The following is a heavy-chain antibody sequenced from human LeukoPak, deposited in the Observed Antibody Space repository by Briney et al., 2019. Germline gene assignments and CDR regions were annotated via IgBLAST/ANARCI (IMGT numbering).Heavy chain of an antibody. CDR2: IIPIFGTA. J-gene: IGHJ4*02. D-gene: IGHD6-19*01. V-gene: IGHV1-69*13. Sequence: ASVKVSCKASGGTFSSYAISWVRQAPGQGLEWMGGIIPIFGTANYAQKFQGRVTITADESTSTAYMELSSLRSEDTAAYYCAREAGYSSGWYPDYWGQGTLVTVSS. CDR3: AREAGYSSGWYPDY. CDR1: GGTFSSYA.